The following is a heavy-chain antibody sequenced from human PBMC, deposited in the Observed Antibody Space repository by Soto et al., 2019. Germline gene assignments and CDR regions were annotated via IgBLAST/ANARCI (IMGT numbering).Heavy chain of an antibody. CDR2: IYYSGST. CDR3: ARGFRRAYWYFDL. Sequence: SETLSLPCTVSGGSISSSSYYWGWIRQPPGKGLEWIGSIYYSGSTYYNPSLKSRVTISVDTSKNQFSLKLSSVTAADTAVYYCARGFRRAYWYFDLWGRGTLVTVSS. D-gene: IGHD3-16*01. J-gene: IGHJ2*01. V-gene: IGHV4-39*01. CDR1: GGSISSSSYY.